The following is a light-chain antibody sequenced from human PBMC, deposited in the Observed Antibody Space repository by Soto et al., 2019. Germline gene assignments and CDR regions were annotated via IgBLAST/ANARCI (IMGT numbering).Light chain of an antibody. J-gene: IGKJ1*01. CDR3: HQYGSSPET. CDR1: QSVRSH. V-gene: IGKV3-15*01. Sequence: EIVMTQSPATLSLSPGDRATLSCRASQSVRSHLAWFQQKPGQPPRXLIFGESTRATGVPARFSGSGAGTDFTLTISRLQPEDFAVYDCHQYGSSPETFGQGTKVDIK. CDR2: GES.